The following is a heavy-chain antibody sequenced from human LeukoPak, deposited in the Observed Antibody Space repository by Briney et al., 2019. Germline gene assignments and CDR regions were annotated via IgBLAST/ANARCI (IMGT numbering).Heavy chain of an antibody. CDR3: ARLGARNPIFDL. Sequence: SETLSLTCTVSGGSISSGGYYWSWIRQHPGKGLEWIGYTYYSGSTYYNPSLKSRVTISVDTSKNQFSLKLSSVTAADTAVYYCARLGARNPIFDLWGRGTLVTVSS. D-gene: IGHD1-14*01. CDR2: TYYSGST. V-gene: IGHV4-31*03. CDR1: GGSISSGGYY. J-gene: IGHJ2*01.